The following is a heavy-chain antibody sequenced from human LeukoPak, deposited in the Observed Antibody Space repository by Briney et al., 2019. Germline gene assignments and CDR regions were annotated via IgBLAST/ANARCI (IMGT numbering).Heavy chain of an antibody. CDR1: GFTFDDYA. V-gene: IGHV3-9*01. J-gene: IGHJ4*02. CDR2: ISWNSVDI. D-gene: IGHD3-22*01. CDR3: AKVSYDSSGSYFSLDY. Sequence: SLRLSCAASGFTFDDYAMHWVRQAPGKGLEGVSGISWNSVDIVYGDSVKGRFTISRDNAKNSLFLQMNSLRADDTALYYCAKVSYDSSGSYFSLDYWGQGTLVTVSS.